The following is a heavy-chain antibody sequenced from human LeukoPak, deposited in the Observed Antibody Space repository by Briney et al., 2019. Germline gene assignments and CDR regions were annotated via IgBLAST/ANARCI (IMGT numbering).Heavy chain of an antibody. Sequence: ASVKVSCKASGYTFTDYYMHWVRQAPGQGLEWMGWINPNSGGTNYAQKFQGRVTITRDTSISTAYMELSRLRSDDTAVYYCARDSGSSHPTAFDYWGQGTLVTVSS. D-gene: IGHD6-13*01. CDR2: INPNSGGT. CDR3: ARDSGSSHPTAFDY. V-gene: IGHV1-2*02. J-gene: IGHJ4*02. CDR1: GYTFTDYY.